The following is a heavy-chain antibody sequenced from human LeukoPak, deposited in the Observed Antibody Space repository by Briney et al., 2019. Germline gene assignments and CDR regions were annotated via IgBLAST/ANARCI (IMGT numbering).Heavy chain of an antibody. CDR3: AKEYSGYDFDY. Sequence: GGSLRLSCAASGFTFDDYGMSWVRQAPGKGLEWVAATSGSGVNSYYADSVRGRFTTSRDNSQNTLYLQMDSLRAEDTALYYCAKEYSGYDFDYWGQGTLVTVSS. J-gene: IGHJ4*02. CDR2: TSGSGVNS. V-gene: IGHV3-23*01. D-gene: IGHD5-12*01. CDR1: GFTFDDYG.